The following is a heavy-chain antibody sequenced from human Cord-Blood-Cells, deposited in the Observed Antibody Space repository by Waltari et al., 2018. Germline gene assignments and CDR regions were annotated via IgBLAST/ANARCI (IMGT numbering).Heavy chain of an antibody. D-gene: IGHD2-2*01. J-gene: IGHJ5*02. Sequence: QVQLQESGPGLVKPSETLSLTCTVSGGSISSYYWSWIRQPAGKGLEWIGRLYTSGSTNYNPSLKSRVTMSVDTSKNQFSLKLSSVTAADTAVYYCARVQGVPVDIVVVPAAGDNWFDPWGQGTLVTVSS. CDR3: ARVQGVPVDIVVVPAAGDNWFDP. CDR1: GGSISSYY. CDR2: LYTSGST. V-gene: IGHV4-4*07.